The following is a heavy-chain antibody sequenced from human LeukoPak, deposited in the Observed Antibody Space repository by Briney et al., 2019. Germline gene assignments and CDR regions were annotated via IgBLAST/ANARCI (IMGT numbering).Heavy chain of an antibody. V-gene: IGHV3-7*01. D-gene: IGHD2-21*01. CDR2: IKQDGSEK. CDR1: GFTFSTYW. J-gene: IGHJ4*02. CDR3: ARDFVCVGIDY. Sequence: GGSLRLSCAASGFTFSTYWMTWVRQAPGKGLEWVANIKQDGSEKNYVDSVRGGVTISRDNAKNSLYLQMNSVRAEYTAVYYCARDFVCVGIDYWGQGTLVTVSS.